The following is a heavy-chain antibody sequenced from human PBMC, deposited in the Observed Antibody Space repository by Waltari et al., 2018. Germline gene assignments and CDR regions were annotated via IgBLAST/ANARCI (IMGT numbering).Heavy chain of an antibody. CDR2: INHSGST. D-gene: IGHD7-27*01. J-gene: IGHJ4*02. CDR1: GGSFSGYS. V-gene: IGHV4-34*01. Sequence: QVQLQQWGAGLLKPSETLSLTCAVYGGSFSGYSWSWIRQPPGKGLEWIGEINHSGSTNYNPSLKSRVTISVDTSKNQFSLKLSSVTAADTAVYYCARAGSVQRTGNHSFDYWGQGTLVTVSS. CDR3: ARAGSVQRTGNHSFDY.